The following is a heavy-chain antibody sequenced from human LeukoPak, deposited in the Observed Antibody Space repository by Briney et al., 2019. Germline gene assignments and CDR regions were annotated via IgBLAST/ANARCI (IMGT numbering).Heavy chain of an antibody. CDR2: TSTGGRTV. J-gene: IGHJ4*02. D-gene: IGHD4-17*01. Sequence: GGSLRLSCAASGFNFSDYEMNWLRQAPGKGLEWLSYTSTGGRTVKYADSVKGRFTISRDNARSSLYLQMTNLRVEDTAAYFCARGGTVTYYFDHWGQGILVAVSS. V-gene: IGHV3-48*03. CDR1: GFNFSDYE. CDR3: ARGGTVTYYFDH.